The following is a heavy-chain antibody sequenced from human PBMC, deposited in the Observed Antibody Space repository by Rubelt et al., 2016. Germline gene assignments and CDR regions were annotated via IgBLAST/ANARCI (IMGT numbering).Heavy chain of an antibody. V-gene: IGHV4-34*01. CDR2: INPSGSS. CDR3: ARWPTVTTGAFDI. Sequence: QVQLQQWGAGLLKPSETLSLTCAVYRGSSSGYYWSWIRQPPGKGLEWIGEINPSGSSNYNPSLRSRVTISVDTSKSQFSQKLGSVTAADTAVYYCARWPTVTTGAFDIWGQGTTVTVSS. CDR1: RGSSSGYY. J-gene: IGHJ3*02. D-gene: IGHD4-17*01.